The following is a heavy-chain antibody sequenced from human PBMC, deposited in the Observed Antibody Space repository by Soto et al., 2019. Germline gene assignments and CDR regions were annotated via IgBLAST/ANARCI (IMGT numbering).Heavy chain of an antibody. J-gene: IGHJ3*02. V-gene: IGHV6-1*01. Sequence: SQTLSLTCAFSGNILSSNSVAWNWIRQSPSKGLEWLGRTYYRSKWYNDYAVSVKGRITVNPDTSKNQFSLQLNFVTPEDTAVYFCARGQFTAFDIWGQGTVVTVSS. D-gene: IGHD6-19*01. CDR1: GNILSSNSVA. CDR3: ARGQFTAFDI. CDR2: TYYRSKWYN.